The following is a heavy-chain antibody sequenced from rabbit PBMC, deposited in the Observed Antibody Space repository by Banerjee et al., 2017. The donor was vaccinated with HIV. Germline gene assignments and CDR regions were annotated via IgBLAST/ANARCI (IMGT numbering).Heavy chain of an antibody. Sequence: QEQLKETGGGLVQPGGSLTLSCKASGFDFSNYYMSWVRQAPGKGLEWIGYINTSSGNIVYATWAKGRFTISKTSWTTVTLQMTSLTAADTATYFCARHETGTSGWNFALWGQGTLVTVS. D-gene: IGHD1-1*01. V-gene: IGHV1S45*01. J-gene: IGHJ3*01. CDR2: INTSSGNI. CDR1: GFDFSNYYM. CDR3: ARHETGTSGWNFAL.